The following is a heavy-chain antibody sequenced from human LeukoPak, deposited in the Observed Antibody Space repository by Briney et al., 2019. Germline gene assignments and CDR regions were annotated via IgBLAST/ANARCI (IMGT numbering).Heavy chain of an antibody. Sequence: SETLSLTCAVSGGSISSGGYSWSWIRQPPGKVLGWIGYIYHSGSTYYNPSLKSRITISVDRSKNQFSLKLSSVTAADTAVYYCARHDSSGYYYPCAFDYWGQGTLVTVSS. V-gene: IGHV4-30-2*01. CDR1: GGSISSGGYS. CDR3: ARHDSSGYYYPCAFDY. D-gene: IGHD3-22*01. CDR2: IYHSGST. J-gene: IGHJ4*02.